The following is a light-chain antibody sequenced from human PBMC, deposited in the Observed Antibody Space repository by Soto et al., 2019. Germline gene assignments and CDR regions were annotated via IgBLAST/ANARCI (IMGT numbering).Light chain of an antibody. CDR3: QQRSHWPIT. V-gene: IGKV3-11*01. CDR1: QSVSSY. Sequence: EIVLTQSPATLSLSPGERATLSCRASQSVSSYLAWYQQKPGQAPRLLIYDASNRATGIPPRFSGSGSGTDFTLTISSLEPEDFAVYYCQQRSHWPITCGQGTRLEIK. J-gene: IGKJ5*01. CDR2: DAS.